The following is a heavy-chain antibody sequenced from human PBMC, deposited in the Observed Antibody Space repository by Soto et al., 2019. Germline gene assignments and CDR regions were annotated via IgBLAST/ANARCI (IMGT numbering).Heavy chain of an antibody. Sequence: SETLSLTCTVSGGSVSSGSYYWSWIRQPPGKGLEWIGYIYYSGSTNYNPSLKSRVTISVDTSKNQFSLKLSSVTAADTAVYYCARDDYGVDYWGQGTLVTSPQ. D-gene: IGHD4-17*01. CDR2: IYYSGST. CDR3: ARDDYGVDY. CDR1: GGSVSSGSYY. V-gene: IGHV4-61*01. J-gene: IGHJ4*02.